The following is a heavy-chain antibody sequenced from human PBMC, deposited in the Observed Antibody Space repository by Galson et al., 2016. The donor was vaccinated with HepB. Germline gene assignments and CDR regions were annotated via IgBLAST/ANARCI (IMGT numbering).Heavy chain of an antibody. CDR1: GFTFSSYE. J-gene: IGHJ4*02. V-gene: IGHV3-48*03. CDR3: AGDHPHTMVRGALDY. Sequence: SLRLSCAASGFTFSSYEMNWVRQAPGKGLEWVSYISSSGSTIYYADSVKGRFTISRDNAKNSLYLQMNSLRAEDTAVYYCAGDHPHTMVRGALDYWGQGTLVTVSS. D-gene: IGHD3-10*01. CDR2: ISSSGSTI.